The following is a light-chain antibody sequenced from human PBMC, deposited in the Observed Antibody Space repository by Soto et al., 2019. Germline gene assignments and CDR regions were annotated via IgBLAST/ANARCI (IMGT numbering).Light chain of an antibody. Sequence: VVLTKSPATLSLSPGERATLSCRTSLSVSVYLDWYQQKPGQAPRLLIYGASSRATGIPDRFSGSGSGTDFTLTISRLEPEDFAVYYCQQYGSSGTFGQGTKV. CDR2: GAS. CDR1: LSVSVY. CDR3: QQYGSSGT. J-gene: IGKJ1*01. V-gene: IGKV3-20*01.